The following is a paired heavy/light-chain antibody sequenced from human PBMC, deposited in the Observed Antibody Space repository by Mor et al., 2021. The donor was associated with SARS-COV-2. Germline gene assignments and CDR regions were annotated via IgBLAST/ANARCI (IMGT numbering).Light chain of an antibody. J-gene: IGLJ2*01. Sequence: QSVLTQPPSVSGAPGQRVTISCTGSSSNIGAGYDVHWYQQLPGTAPKLLTHGNSNRPSGVPDRFSGSKSGTSASLAITGLQAEDEADYYCQSYDSSLSGVVFGGGTKLTVL. CDR1: SSNIGAGYD. CDR3: QSYDSSLSGVV. CDR2: GNS. V-gene: IGLV1-40*01.
Heavy chain of an antibody. CDR2: ISASGGST. CDR1: GFIFSSYA. D-gene: IGHD2-15*01. J-gene: IGHJ6*02. Sequence: EVQVLESGGGLVQPGGSLRLSCAASGFIFSSYAMSWVRQAPGKGLEWVSAISASGGSTYYADSVKGRFTISRDNSKNTLYLQMNSLRAEDTAVYYCAKPWGSGGSPEVYYYGMDVWGQGTTVTVSS. V-gene: IGHV3-23*01. CDR3: AKPWGSGGSPEVYYYGMDV.